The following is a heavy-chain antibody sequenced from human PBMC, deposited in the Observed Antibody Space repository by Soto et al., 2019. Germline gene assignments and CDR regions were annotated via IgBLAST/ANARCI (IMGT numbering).Heavy chain of an antibody. CDR3: ARHPERIAQIGWFDP. V-gene: IGHV3-66*04. Sequence: PGGSLRLSCAASGFTVSSNYMNWVRQAPGKGLEWVSLIYAGGATYYAGSVKGRFTISRDNAKNSLYLQMNSLRAEDTAVYYCARHPERIAQIGWFDPWGQGTLVTVSS. J-gene: IGHJ5*02. CDR2: IYAGGAT. D-gene: IGHD6-13*01. CDR1: GFTVSSNY.